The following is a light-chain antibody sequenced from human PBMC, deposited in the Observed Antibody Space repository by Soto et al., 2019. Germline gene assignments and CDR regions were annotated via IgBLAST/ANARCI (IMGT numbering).Light chain of an antibody. CDR3: QQYGGSAT. CDR1: QSVSSSY. CDR2: GAS. V-gene: IGKV3-20*01. Sequence: EIVLTPSPGTLSLSPGERATLYGKASQSVSSSYLAWYHPKPGQAPRLLIHGASSRAPGIPDRFSGSGSATDFTLTISRLEPEDFAVYYCQQYGGSATFGQGTRLEIK. J-gene: IGKJ5*01.